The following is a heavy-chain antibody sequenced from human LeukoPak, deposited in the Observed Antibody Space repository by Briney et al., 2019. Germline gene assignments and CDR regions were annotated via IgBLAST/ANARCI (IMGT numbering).Heavy chain of an antibody. V-gene: IGHV3-9*01. D-gene: IGHD3-22*01. J-gene: IGHJ4*02. CDR2: ISWNSGSI. Sequence: PGRSLRLSCAASGFTFDDYAMHWVRQAPGEGLEWVSGISWNSGSIGYADSVKGRFTISRDNAKNSLYLQMNSLRAEDTALYYCAKDIGRINHYDSRGHFDYWGQGTLVTVSS. CDR3: AKDIGRINHYDSRGHFDY. CDR1: GFTFDDYA.